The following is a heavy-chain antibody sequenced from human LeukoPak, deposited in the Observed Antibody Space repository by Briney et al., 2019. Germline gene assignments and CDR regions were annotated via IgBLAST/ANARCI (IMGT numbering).Heavy chain of an antibody. CDR1: GFTFSRYW. J-gene: IGHJ1*01. Sequence: GGSLRLSCAASGFTFSRYWMHWVRHAPGKGLVWFSRIYSDGSSTSYADSVKGRFTISRDNAKNTLYMQMNSLRAEDTAVYYCARGGYYYDSSGYYSWEYFQHWGQGTLVTVSS. CDR3: ARGGYYYDSSGYYSWEYFQH. CDR2: IYSDGSST. D-gene: IGHD3-22*01. V-gene: IGHV3-74*01.